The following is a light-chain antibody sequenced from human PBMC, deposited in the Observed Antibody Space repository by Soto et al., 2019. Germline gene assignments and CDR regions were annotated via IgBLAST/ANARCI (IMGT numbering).Light chain of an antibody. CDR1: ESVHRN. CDR3: QHYSNWPPT. CDR2: YAS. V-gene: IGKV3-15*01. J-gene: IGKJ3*01. Sequence: EVVMTQSPATLSVSPGERVTLSCRASESVHRNLAWYQQKPGQGPSLLIYYASTRATGVPDRSTGSGSGTEFTLTISSLQSEEFGVHHCQHYSNWPPTFGPGTKVEIK.